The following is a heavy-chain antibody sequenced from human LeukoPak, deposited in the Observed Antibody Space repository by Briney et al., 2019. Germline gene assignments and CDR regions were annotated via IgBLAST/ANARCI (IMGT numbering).Heavy chain of an antibody. V-gene: IGHV3-23*01. CDR2: ISGSGGGT. Sequence: GGSLRLSCAVSGVTLSNYAMSWVRQAPGKGLEWVAGISGSGGGTNYADSVKGRFTISRDNPKNTLYLQMNNLRADDTAVYFCAKRGVVIRVILVGFHKEAYYFDFWGQGALVTVSS. J-gene: IGHJ4*02. CDR3: AKRGVVIRVILVGFHKEAYYFDF. D-gene: IGHD3-22*01. CDR1: GVTLSNYA.